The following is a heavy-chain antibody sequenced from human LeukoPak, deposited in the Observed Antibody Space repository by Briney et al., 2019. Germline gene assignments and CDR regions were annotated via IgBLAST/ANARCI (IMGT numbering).Heavy chain of an antibody. CDR2: ISPSGGST. J-gene: IGHJ6*03. V-gene: IGHV1-46*01. D-gene: IGHD6-6*01. CDR1: GYTFTSNY. CDR3: ARDREYSSSLPKNYYYYYYMDV. Sequence: GASVKVSCKAFGYTFTSNYMHWVRQAPGQGPEWMGVISPSGGSTTYAQKFQGRVTMTRDMSTSTVYMELSSLRSEDTAVYYCARDREYSSSLPKNYYYYYYMDVWGKGTTVTVSS.